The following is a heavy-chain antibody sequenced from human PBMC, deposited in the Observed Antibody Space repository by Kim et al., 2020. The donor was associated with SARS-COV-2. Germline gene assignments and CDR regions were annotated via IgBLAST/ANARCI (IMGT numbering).Heavy chain of an antibody. Sequence: GGSLRLSCAVSGFTVSNAWMSWVRQGPGKGLEWVGRIKSKGSGGTTDYTTPVKGRFTISRDDSKNTLYLQMNSLKTEDTAIYYCKASYYDSSGSRFDYWGQGTLVTVSS. CDR3: KASYYDSSGSRFDY. CDR1: GFTVSNAW. J-gene: IGHJ4*02. V-gene: IGHV3-15*01. D-gene: IGHD3-22*01. CDR2: IKSKGSGGTT.